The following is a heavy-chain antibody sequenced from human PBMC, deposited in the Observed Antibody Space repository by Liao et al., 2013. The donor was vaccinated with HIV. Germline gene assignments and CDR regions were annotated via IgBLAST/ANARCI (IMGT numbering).Heavy chain of an antibody. CDR1: GGSISSYY. CDR3: ARAPMVRGVLLYYYYYMDV. V-gene: IGHV4-4*07. CDR2: IYTSGST. J-gene: IGHJ6*03. Sequence: QVQLQESGPGLVKPSETLSLTCTVSGGSISSYYWSWIRQPAGKGLEWIGRIYTSGSTNYNPSLKSRVTMSVDTSKNQFSLKLSSVTAADTAVYYCARAPMVRGVLLYYYYYMDVWGKGPRSPSP. D-gene: IGHD3-10*01.